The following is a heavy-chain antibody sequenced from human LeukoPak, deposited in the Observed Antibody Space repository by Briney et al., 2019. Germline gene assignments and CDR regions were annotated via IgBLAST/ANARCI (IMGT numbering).Heavy chain of an antibody. Sequence: SGGSLRLSCTASGFTFGDYAMSWFRQAPGKGLEWVGFIRSKAYGGTTEYAASVKGRFTISRDDSKSIAYLQMNSLKTEDTAVYYCTAAWIQLWFTGYYYYGMDVWGQGTTVTVSS. V-gene: IGHV3-49*03. CDR2: IRSKAYGGTT. CDR1: GFTFGDYA. J-gene: IGHJ6*02. D-gene: IGHD5-18*01. CDR3: TAAWIQLWFTGYYYYGMDV.